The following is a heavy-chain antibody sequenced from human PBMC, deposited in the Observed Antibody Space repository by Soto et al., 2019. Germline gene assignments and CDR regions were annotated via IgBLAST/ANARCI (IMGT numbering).Heavy chain of an antibody. CDR1: GGSFSGYY. D-gene: IGHD3-3*01. CDR2: INHSGST. J-gene: IGHJ5*02. V-gene: IGHV4-34*01. Sequence: SETLSLTCAVYGGSFSGYYWSWIRQPPGKGLEWIGEINHSGSTNYNPSLKSRVTISVDTSKNQFSLKLSSVTAADTAVYYCVRVAAYYDFWSGRYPSWFDPWGQGTLVTVSS. CDR3: VRVAAYYDFWSGRYPSWFDP.